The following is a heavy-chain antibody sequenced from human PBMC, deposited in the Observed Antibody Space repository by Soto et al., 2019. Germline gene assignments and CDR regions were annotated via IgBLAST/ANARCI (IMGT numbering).Heavy chain of an antibody. CDR1: GYTFTRYG. CDR3: AKNGQPPYYYYGMDV. J-gene: IGHJ6*02. Sequence: SVKVCCKASGYTFTRYGISWVRQAPGQGLEWMGWISGYNGDTNYAQKFQGRVTMTVDTSTTTAFMELTSLTSDDRAVYYCAKNGQPPYYYYGMDVWGQ. D-gene: IGHD2-8*01. CDR2: ISGYNGDT. V-gene: IGHV1-18*01.